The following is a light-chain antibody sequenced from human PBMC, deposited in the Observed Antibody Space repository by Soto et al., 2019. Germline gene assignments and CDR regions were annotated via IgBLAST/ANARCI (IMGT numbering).Light chain of an antibody. CDR2: DVT. CDR3: CSYTTSNTRQIV. Sequence: QSVLTQPASVSGSPGQSITISCTGTSSEVGGYNYVSWYQQQPGKAPKFMIYDVTNRPSGVSNRFSGSKSGNTASLTISGLQAEDEADYYCCSYTTSNTRQIVFGSRTKVTVL. J-gene: IGLJ1*01. V-gene: IGLV2-14*01. CDR1: SSEVGGYNY.